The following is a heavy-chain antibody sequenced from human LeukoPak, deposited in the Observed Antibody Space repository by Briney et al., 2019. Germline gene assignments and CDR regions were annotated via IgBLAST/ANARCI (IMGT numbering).Heavy chain of an antibody. V-gene: IGHV4-34*01. CDR2: INHSGST. D-gene: IGHD3-3*01. CDR3: ARGSDYFDY. CDR1: GGSFSGYY. Sequence: SETLSLTCAVYGGSFSGYYWSWIRQPPGKGLEWIGEINHSGSTNYNPSLKSRVTISVDTSKNQFSLKLSSVTAADTAVYYCARGSDYFDYWGQGTLVTVPS. J-gene: IGHJ4*02.